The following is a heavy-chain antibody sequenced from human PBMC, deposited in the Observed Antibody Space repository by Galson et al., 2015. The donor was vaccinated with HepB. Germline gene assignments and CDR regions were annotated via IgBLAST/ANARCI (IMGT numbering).Heavy chain of an antibody. Sequence: LSLTCTVSSGSIGTYFWSWIRQSPGKGLEWIGYILHTGSTNYNPSLKSRVTISVDTSRSQFSLKLNSVTAADTAVYYCARAPSAIAVTYFDLWGRGTLVTVSS. CDR1: SGSIGTYF. CDR3: ARAPSAIAVTYFDL. V-gene: IGHV4-59*01. CDR2: ILHTGST. J-gene: IGHJ2*01. D-gene: IGHD6-19*01.